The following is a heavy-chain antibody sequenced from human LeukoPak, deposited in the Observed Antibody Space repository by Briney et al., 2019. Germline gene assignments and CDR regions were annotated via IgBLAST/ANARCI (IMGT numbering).Heavy chain of an antibody. D-gene: IGHD3-10*01. CDR1: GDSVSSNSAA. CDR3: ARDLPLLWFGELLSAIFDY. J-gene: IGHJ4*02. V-gene: IGHV6-1*01. CDR2: TYYRSKWYY. Sequence: SQTLSLTCVISGDSVSSNSAAWNWIRQSPSRGLEWLGRTYYRSKWYYHYAVSMKSRITVNPDTSKNQFSLQLNSVTPEDTAVYYCARDLPLLWFGELLSAIFDYWGQGALVTVSS.